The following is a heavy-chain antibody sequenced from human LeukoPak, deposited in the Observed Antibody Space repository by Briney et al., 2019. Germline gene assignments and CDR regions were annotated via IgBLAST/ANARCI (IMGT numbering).Heavy chain of an antibody. V-gene: IGHV1-8*01. Sequence: ATVKVSCKASGYTFTSYDINWVRQATGQGLEWMGWMNPNSGNTGYAQKFQGRVTITTDESTSTAYMELSSLRSEDTAVYYCARSTRLYFDYWGQGTLVTVSS. D-gene: IGHD2/OR15-2a*01. CDR2: MNPNSGNT. CDR1: GYTFTSYD. CDR3: ARSTRLYFDY. J-gene: IGHJ4*02.